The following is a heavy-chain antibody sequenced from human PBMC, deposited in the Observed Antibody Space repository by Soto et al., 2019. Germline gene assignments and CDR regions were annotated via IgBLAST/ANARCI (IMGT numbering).Heavy chain of an antibody. CDR3: ARAVGPFDY. CDR1: GFIFSTYG. Sequence: QVQRVESGGGVVQPGRSLRLSCEASGFIFSTYGMHWVRQAPGKGLEWVAVIWYDGSNKYYADSVKGRFTISRDNSKNTLYLQMNSLRAEDTAVYYCARAVGPFDYWGQGTLVTVSS. CDR2: IWYDGSNK. D-gene: IGHD1-26*01. V-gene: IGHV3-33*01. J-gene: IGHJ4*02.